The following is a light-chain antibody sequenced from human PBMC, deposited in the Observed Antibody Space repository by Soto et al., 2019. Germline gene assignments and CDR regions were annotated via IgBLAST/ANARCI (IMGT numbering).Light chain of an antibody. Sequence: DIQLTQSPSFLSASVGDRVTITCRASQGISSYLAWYQQKPGKAPKLLIYAASTLQSGVPSRFSGSGSGTEFTLTISSVQPEDFATYYCQHLDSYSTFGQGTRLEIK. CDR3: QHLDSYST. V-gene: IGKV1-9*01. CDR1: QGISSY. J-gene: IGKJ5*01. CDR2: AAS.